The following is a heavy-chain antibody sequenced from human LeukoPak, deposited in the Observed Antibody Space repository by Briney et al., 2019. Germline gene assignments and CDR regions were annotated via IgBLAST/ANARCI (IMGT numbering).Heavy chain of an antibody. Sequence: GGSLGLSCAASGFAFSSHWMNWVRQAPGKGLEWVAIINQDGSRKSSADSVKGRFTISRDNSKNTLYLQMNSLRAEDTAVYYCAKGWIQLWPLDYWGQGTLVTVSS. V-gene: IGHV3-7*03. CDR3: AKGWIQLWPLDY. D-gene: IGHD5-18*01. CDR2: INQDGSRK. J-gene: IGHJ4*02. CDR1: GFAFSSHW.